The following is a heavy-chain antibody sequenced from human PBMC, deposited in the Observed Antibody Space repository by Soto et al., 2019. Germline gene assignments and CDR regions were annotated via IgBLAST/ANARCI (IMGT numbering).Heavy chain of an antibody. V-gene: IGHV3-15*01. CDR3: TTVYYGSGSYYYYYYGMDV. D-gene: IGHD3-10*01. Sequence: EVQLVESGGGLVKPGGSLRLSCAASGFTFSNAWMSWVRQAPGKGLEWVGRIKSKTDGGTTDYAAPVKGRFTISRDDSKNTLYLQMNSLKNEDTAVYYCTTVYYGSGSYYYYYYGMDVWGQGTTVTVSS. CDR2: IKSKTDGGTT. J-gene: IGHJ6*02. CDR1: GFTFSNAW.